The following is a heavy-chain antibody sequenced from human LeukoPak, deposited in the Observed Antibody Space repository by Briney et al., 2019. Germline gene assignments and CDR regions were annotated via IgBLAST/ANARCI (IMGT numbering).Heavy chain of an antibody. D-gene: IGHD3-9*01. V-gene: IGHV4-59*12. Sequence: GSLRLSCAASGFTFSSYVMIWVRQAPGKGLEWIGFVTYSGSTNYNPSLKNRVTISVDTSKNQFSLRLSSVAAADTAVYFCARLNPSLDILTGYYIDYWGQGTLVPVSS. CDR1: GFTFSSYV. CDR3: ARLNPSLDILTGYYIDY. CDR2: VTYSGST. J-gene: IGHJ4*02.